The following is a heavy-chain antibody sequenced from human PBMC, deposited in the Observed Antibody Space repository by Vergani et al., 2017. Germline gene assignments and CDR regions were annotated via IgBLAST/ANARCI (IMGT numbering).Heavy chain of an antibody. CDR1: GFTFGDYY. J-gene: IGHJ4*02. V-gene: IGHV3-7*01. CDR3: AKISRGSAPYLHC. D-gene: IGHD2-21*01. CDR2: IKRDGTET. Sequence: EVQLEESGGGLVQPGGSLRLSCAASGFTFGDYYMAWIRLAPGKGLDWVASIKRDGTETFYVDSVKGRFTISRDNAKTTLYLQMNSLRDEDRGVYYCAKISRGSAPYLHCWGQGTLVTVAS.